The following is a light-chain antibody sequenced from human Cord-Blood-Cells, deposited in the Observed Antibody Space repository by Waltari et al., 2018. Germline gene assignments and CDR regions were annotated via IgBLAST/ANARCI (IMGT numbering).Light chain of an antibody. CDR3: QQYYSYPFT. CDR2: AAS. Sequence: AIRTTQSPSSFSASTGDRVTTTCRASQGISSYLAWYQQKPGKAPKLLIYAASTLQSGVPSRFSGSGSGTDFTLTISCLQSEDFATYYCQQYYSYPFTFGPGTKVDIK. J-gene: IGKJ3*01. V-gene: IGKV1-8*01. CDR1: QGISSY.